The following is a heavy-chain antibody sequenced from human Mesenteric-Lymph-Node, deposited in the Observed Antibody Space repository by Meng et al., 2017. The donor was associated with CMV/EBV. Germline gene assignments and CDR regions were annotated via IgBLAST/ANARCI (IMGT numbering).Heavy chain of an antibody. CDR1: GFTFSTYA. Sequence: GGSLRLSCAASGFTFSTYAMSWVRQAPGKGLEWVAVIYPGDRSTWYGDFVKGRFSIYSDASKSTVYLQMNSLRAEDTALYYCAKNPVDYADPWGHGTLVTVSS. CDR3: AKNPVDYADP. V-gene: IGHV3-23*03. D-gene: IGHD4-17*01. J-gene: IGHJ5*02. CDR2: IYPGDRST.